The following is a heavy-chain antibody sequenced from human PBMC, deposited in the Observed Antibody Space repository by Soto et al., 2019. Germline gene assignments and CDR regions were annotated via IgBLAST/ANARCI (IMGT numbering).Heavy chain of an antibody. Sequence: PSETLSLTCAVSGGSLSSSNCWTCVRQPPGGGLEWIGEIHHGGSTNYNPSLNSRVTISVDKSKNQFSLRLRSVTAADTAVYYCARDPSHEYGGNPDAYDIWGQGTMVTVSS. D-gene: IGHD4-17*01. CDR2: IHHGGST. CDR1: GGSLSSSNC. V-gene: IGHV4-4*02. J-gene: IGHJ3*02. CDR3: ARDPSHEYGGNPDAYDI.